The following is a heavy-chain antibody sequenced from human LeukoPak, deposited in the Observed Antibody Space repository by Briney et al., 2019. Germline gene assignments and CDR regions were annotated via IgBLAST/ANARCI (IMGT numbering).Heavy chain of an antibody. J-gene: IGHJ4*02. Sequence: ASVKVSCKASGYAFTNYYMHWVRQAPGQGLEWMGLINPTGTGTNYAQKFRGRVTLTRDTSTTTVYMELSSLRSEDTAVYYCAREESGGYFDYWGQGTLVTVSS. V-gene: IGHV1-46*01. D-gene: IGHD2-8*02. CDR2: INPTGTGT. CDR1: GYAFTNYY. CDR3: AREESGGYFDY.